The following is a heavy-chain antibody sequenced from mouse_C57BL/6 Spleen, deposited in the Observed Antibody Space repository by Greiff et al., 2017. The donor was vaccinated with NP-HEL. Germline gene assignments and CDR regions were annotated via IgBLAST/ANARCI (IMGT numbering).Heavy chain of an antibody. CDR2: ISYDGSN. CDR3: ARGALGYAMDY. V-gene: IGHV3-6*01. Sequence: EVKLVESGPGLVKPSQSLSLTCSVTGYSITSGYYWNWIRQFPGNILEWMGYISYDGSNNYNPSLKNRITITRDTSKNQLFLKLNSVTTEDTATYYCARGALGYAMDYGGQGTTVTVAS. CDR1: GYSITSGYY. J-gene: IGHJ4*01.